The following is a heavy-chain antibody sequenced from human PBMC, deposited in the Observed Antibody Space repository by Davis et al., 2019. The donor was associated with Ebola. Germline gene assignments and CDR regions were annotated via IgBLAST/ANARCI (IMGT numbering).Heavy chain of an antibody. CDR1: GYTFTTYA. V-gene: IGHV1-18*04. CDR3: AREGPYHYCSGGSCPFDY. Sequence: ASVKVSCKTSGYTFTTYAISWVRQAPGQGLEWMGWISTYNGDTNYAQKFQGRVTMTTDTSTSTVYMGLWNLRSGDTAIYYCAREGPYHYCSGGSCPFDYWGQGTLVTVSS. CDR2: ISTYNGDT. J-gene: IGHJ4*02. D-gene: IGHD2-15*01.